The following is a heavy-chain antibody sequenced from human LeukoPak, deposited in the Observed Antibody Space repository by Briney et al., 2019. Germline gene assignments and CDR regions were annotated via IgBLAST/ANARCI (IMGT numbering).Heavy chain of an antibody. CDR1: GFTFSSYA. J-gene: IGHJ4*02. CDR2: ISGSGGST. CDR3: AKDRSSSWYGLFDY. Sequence: GSLRLSCAASGFTFSSYAMSWVRQAPGKGLEWVSAISGSGGSTYYADSAKGRFTISRDNSKNTLYLQMNSLRAEDTAVYYCAKDRSSSWYGLFDYWGQGTLVTVSS. V-gene: IGHV3-23*01. D-gene: IGHD6-13*01.